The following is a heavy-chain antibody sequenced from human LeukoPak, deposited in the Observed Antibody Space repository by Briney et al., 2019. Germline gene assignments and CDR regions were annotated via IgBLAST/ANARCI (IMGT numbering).Heavy chain of an antibody. J-gene: IGHJ4*02. CDR1: GGSISSYY. V-gene: IGHV4-4*07. CDR3: AREYYYDSSGYNAGGFDY. Sequence: PLETLSLTCTVSGGSISSYYWSWIRQPARKGLEWIGRIYTSGSTNYNPSLKSRVTMSVDTSKNQFSLKLSSVTAADTAVYYCAREYYYDSSGYNAGGFDYWGQGTLVTVSS. CDR2: IYTSGST. D-gene: IGHD3-22*01.